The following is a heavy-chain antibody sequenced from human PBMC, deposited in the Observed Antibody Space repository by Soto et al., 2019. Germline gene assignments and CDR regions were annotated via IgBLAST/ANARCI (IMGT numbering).Heavy chain of an antibody. CDR3: ARDWNYYYGSGSYSYYFDY. Sequence: GGSLRLSCAASGFTFSSYGMHWVRQAPGKGLEWVAVIWYDGSNKYYADSVKGRFTISRDNSKNKLYLQMNSLRAEDTAVYYCARDWNYYYGSGSYSYYFDYWGQGTLVTVSS. D-gene: IGHD3-10*01. J-gene: IGHJ4*02. CDR1: GFTFSSYG. CDR2: IWYDGSNK. V-gene: IGHV3-33*01.